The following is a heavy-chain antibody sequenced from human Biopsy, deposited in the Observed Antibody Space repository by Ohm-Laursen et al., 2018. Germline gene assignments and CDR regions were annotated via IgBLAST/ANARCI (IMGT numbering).Heavy chain of an antibody. CDR2: IDHTGGT. Sequence: TLSLTWTVSGGSISSYFWTWIRQAPGKGLEWIGEIDHTGGTNYNPSLKSRVNISQDRSKNQFSLRLDSVTAADTAVYYCARSVDITVVRGYYFDFWGQGTLVTVSS. CDR1: GGSISSYF. J-gene: IGHJ4*02. D-gene: IGHD3-10*01. CDR3: ARSVDITVVRGYYFDF. V-gene: IGHV4-34*01.